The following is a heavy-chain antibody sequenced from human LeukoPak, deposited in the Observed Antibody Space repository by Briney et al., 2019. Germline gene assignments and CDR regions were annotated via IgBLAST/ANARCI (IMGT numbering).Heavy chain of an antibody. V-gene: IGHV4-59*08. CDR1: GGSISSYY. Sequence: PSETLSLTCTVSGGSISSYYWSWIRQPPGKGLEWIGYIYYSGSTNYNPSLKSRVTISVDTSKNQFSLKLSSVTAADTAVCYCARAGESYYGSGNWFDPWGQGTLVTVSS. CDR3: ARAGESYYGSGNWFDP. CDR2: IYYSGST. D-gene: IGHD3-10*01. J-gene: IGHJ5*02.